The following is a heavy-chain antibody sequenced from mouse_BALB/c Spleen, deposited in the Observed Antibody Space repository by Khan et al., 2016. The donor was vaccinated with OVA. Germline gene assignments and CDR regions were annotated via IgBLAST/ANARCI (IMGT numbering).Heavy chain of an antibody. Sequence: QVQLQQSGPELVRPGVSVKISCKGSGYTFTDYAMYWVKQSHAESLEWIGLISTYSGNTNYNQKFKGKATMTVDKSSTTAYMELARLTSEASAIYYCPRPAYDGYYDYWGQGTTLTVSS. CDR1: GYTFTDYA. V-gene: IGHV1S137*01. CDR2: ISTYSGNT. J-gene: IGHJ2*01. CDR3: PRPAYDGYYDY. D-gene: IGHD2-3*01.